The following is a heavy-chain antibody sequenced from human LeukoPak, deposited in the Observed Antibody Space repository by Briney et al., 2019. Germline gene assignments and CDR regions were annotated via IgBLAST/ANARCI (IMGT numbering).Heavy chain of an antibody. Sequence: SETLSLTCTVSGVSFSSYYWSWIRQPPGRGLEWIGYIHYTGNTNYNPSLKSRVTISMDTSKNQFSLKLSSVTAADTAVYYCARTVPATARAFDIWGQGTMVTVSS. CDR3: ARTVPATARAFDI. D-gene: IGHD2-2*01. CDR2: IHYTGNT. V-gene: IGHV4-59*12. J-gene: IGHJ3*02. CDR1: GVSFSSYY.